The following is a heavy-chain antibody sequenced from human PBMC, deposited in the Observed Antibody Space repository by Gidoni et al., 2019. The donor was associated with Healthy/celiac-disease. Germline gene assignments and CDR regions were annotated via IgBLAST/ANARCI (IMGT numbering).Heavy chain of an antibody. CDR1: GFTFGDSA. J-gene: IGHJ6*02. Sequence: EVQLVESGGGLVQQGRSLRLSCTASGFTFGDSAMSWFRQAPGKGLEWVGFIRRKAYGGTTEYAASVKGRFTISRDDSKSIAYLQMNSLKTEDTAVYYCTRVRYCSGGSCYSTYYYGMDVWGQGTTVTVSS. CDR3: TRVRYCSGGSCYSTYYYGMDV. D-gene: IGHD2-15*01. V-gene: IGHV3-49*03. CDR2: IRRKAYGGTT.